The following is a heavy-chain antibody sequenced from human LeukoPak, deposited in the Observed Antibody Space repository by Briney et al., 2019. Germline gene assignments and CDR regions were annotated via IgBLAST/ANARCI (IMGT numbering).Heavy chain of an antibody. CDR2: IYHSGST. CDR3: ARGGIQLWFGY. D-gene: IGHD5-18*01. CDR1: GYSISSGYY. Sequence: SETLSLTCTVSGYSISSGYYWGWIRQPPGKGLEWIGSIYHSGSTYYNPSLKSRVTISADTSKNQFSLKLSSVTAADTAVYYCARGGIQLWFGYWGQGTLVTVSS. J-gene: IGHJ4*02. V-gene: IGHV4-38-2*02.